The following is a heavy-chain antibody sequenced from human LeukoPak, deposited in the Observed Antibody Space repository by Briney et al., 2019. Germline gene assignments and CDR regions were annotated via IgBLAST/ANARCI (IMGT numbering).Heavy chain of an antibody. Sequence: PGRSLRLSCAASGFTFSSYGMHWVRQAPGKGLEWVAVISGDGSNKYYADSVEGRFTISRDNSKNTLYLQMNSLRTEDTAVYYCAKENYYDSSGYFDYWGQGTLVTVSS. CDR1: GFTFSSYG. J-gene: IGHJ4*02. CDR2: ISGDGSNK. CDR3: AKENYYDSSGYFDY. D-gene: IGHD3-22*01. V-gene: IGHV3-30*18.